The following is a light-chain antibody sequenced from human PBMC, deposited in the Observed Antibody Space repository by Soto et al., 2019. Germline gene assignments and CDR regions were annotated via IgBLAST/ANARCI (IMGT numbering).Light chain of an antibody. V-gene: IGLV2-14*01. Sequence: QSVLTQPASVSGSPGQSIAISCTGTSSDVGAYNYVSWYQQHPGKAPKLMIYDVSNRPSGVSDPFSGSKSGNTASLTIFGLQAEDGADYYCSSFTSRSTYVLGTGTQLTVL. J-gene: IGLJ1*01. CDR2: DVS. CDR1: SSDVGAYNY. CDR3: SSFTSRSTYV.